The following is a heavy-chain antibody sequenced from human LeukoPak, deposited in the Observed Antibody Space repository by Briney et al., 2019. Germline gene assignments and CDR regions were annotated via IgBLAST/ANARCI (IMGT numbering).Heavy chain of an antibody. Sequence: SVKVSCKASGGTFSSYAISWVRQAPGQGLEWMGRIIPILGIANYAQKFQGRVTITADKSTSTAYMELSSLRSEDTAVYYCARSAGYCSSTSCSYYYYYGMDVWGQGTTVTVSS. CDR3: ARSAGYCSSTSCSYYYYYGMDV. D-gene: IGHD2-2*01. CDR1: GGTFSSYA. CDR2: IIPILGIA. J-gene: IGHJ6*02. V-gene: IGHV1-69*04.